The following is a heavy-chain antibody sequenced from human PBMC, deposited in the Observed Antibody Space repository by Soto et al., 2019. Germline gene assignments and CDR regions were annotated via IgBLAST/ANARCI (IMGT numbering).Heavy chain of an antibody. D-gene: IGHD4-17*01. CDR2: IKSKTDGGTT. CDR1: GLTFSNAW. V-gene: IGHV3-15*01. J-gene: IGHJ3*02. CDR3: TTDPTTVTPDDAFDI. Sequence: PGGSLRLSCAASGLTFSNAWMSWVRQAPGKGLEWVGRIKSKTDGGTTDYAAPVKGRFTISRDDSKNTLYLQMNSLKTEDTAVYYCTTDPTTVTPDDAFDIWGQGTMVTVS.